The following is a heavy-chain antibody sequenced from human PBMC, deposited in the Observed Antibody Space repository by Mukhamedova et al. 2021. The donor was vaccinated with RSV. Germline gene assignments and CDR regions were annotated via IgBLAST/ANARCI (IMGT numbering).Heavy chain of an antibody. J-gene: IGHJ3*02. CDR3: ARQGCSSTNCYPFAFDI. V-gene: IGHV3-33*01. CDR2: IWYDGSNK. Sequence: VRQAPGKGLEWVAVIWYDGSNKYYADSVKGRFTISRDNSKNTLYLQMNSLRAEDTAVYYCARQGCSSTNCYPFAFDIWGQGTMVT. D-gene: IGHD2-2*01.